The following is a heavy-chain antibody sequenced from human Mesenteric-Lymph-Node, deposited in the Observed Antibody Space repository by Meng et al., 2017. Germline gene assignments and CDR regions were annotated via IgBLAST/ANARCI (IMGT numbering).Heavy chain of an antibody. J-gene: IGHJ4*02. Sequence: QLVQSWAEVKKPGSSVKVPCKTSGGTFSSYAISWVRQAPGQGLEWMGVIIPIFGTANYAQKFQGRVTITADESTSTAYMELSSLRSEDTAVYYCASQSPAEDTDWGQGTLVTVSS. CDR2: IIPIFGTA. CDR1: GGTFSSYA. V-gene: IGHV1-69*01. D-gene: IGHD6-25*01. CDR3: ASQSPAEDTD.